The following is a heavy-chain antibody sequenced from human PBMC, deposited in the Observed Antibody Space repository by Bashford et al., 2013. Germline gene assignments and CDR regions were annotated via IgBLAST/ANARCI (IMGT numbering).Heavy chain of an antibody. J-gene: IGHJ4*02. CDR3: ARDPLHSYGYGY. Sequence: WIRQPPGKGLEWIGYIYYSGSTNYNPSLKSRVTISVDTSKNHFSLKLSSVTAADTAVYYCARDPLHSYGYGYWGQGTLVTVSS. V-gene: IGHV4-61*03. D-gene: IGHD5-18*01. CDR2: IYYSGST.